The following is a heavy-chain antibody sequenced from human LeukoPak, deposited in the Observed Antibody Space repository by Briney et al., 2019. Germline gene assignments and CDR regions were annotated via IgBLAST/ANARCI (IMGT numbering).Heavy chain of an antibody. V-gene: IGHV3-23*01. D-gene: IGHD3-3*01. CDR2: ISGSGGST. Sequence: PGGSLSLSCAASGFTFSSYAMSWVRQAPGKGLEWVSAISGSGGSTYYADSVKGRFTISRDNSKNTLYLQMNSLRAEDTAVYYCASPRDPMYYDFWSGYYPYGMDVWGQGTTVTVSS. J-gene: IGHJ6*02. CDR1: GFTFSSYA. CDR3: ASPRDPMYYDFWSGYYPYGMDV.